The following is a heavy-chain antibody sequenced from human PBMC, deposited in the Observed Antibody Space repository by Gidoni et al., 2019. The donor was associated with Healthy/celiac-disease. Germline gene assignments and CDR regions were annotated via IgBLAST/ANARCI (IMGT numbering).Heavy chain of an antibody. Sequence: QVQLQESGPGLVKHSGTLSLPCAVSGGSVSSSNWWSWVRQPPGKGLEWIGEIYHSGSTNYNPSLKSRVTISVNKSKNQFSLKLSSVTAADTAVYYCARDPGISSSGLIGFDYWGQGTLVTVSS. D-gene: IGHD6-19*01. V-gene: IGHV4-4*02. CDR1: GGSVSSSNW. CDR2: IYHSGST. CDR3: ARDPGISSSGLIGFDY. J-gene: IGHJ4*02.